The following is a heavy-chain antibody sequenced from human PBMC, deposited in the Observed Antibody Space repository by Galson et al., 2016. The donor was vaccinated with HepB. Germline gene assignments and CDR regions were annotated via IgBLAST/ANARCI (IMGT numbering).Heavy chain of an antibody. CDR1: GFTFNRRG. D-gene: IGHD2/OR15-2a*01. CDR2: DSMDGRRK. Sequence: SLRLPCAASGFTFNRRGMHWVRQAPGKGLEWVAADSMDGRRKFYADSVKGRFTISRDNSNNMLFLQMSSLRVDDTAVYYCAKRHEYCPPVGCSVDSWGQGTLVTVSS. J-gene: IGHJ4*02. CDR3: AKRHEYCPPVGCSVDS. V-gene: IGHV3-30*18.